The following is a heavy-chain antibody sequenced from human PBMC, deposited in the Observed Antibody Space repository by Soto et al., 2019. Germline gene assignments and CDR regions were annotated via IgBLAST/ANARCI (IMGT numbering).Heavy chain of an antibody. D-gene: IGHD4-17*01. J-gene: IGHJ6*02. CDR3: ARSNYGDYEGIYYGMDV. CDR2: IIPIFGTA. CDR1: GGTFSSYA. V-gene: IGHV1-69*13. Sequence: SVKVSCKASGGTFSSYAISWVRQAPGQGLEWMGGIIPIFGTANYAQKFQGRVTITADESTSTAYMELSSLRSEDTAVYYCARSNYGDYEGIYYGMDVWGQGXTVTVYS.